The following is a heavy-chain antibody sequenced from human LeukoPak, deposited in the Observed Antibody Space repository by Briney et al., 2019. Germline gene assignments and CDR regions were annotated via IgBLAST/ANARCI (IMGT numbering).Heavy chain of an antibody. Sequence: QSGGSLRLSCAASGFTFSSYEMNWVRQAPGKGVEWVSYISSSGSTIYYADSVKGRFTISRDNAKNSLYLQTNSLRAEDTAVYYCARDCSGGSCYSYYYYGMDVWGKGTTVTVSS. J-gene: IGHJ6*04. V-gene: IGHV3-48*03. CDR2: ISSSGSTI. CDR3: ARDCSGGSCYSYYYYGMDV. D-gene: IGHD2-15*01. CDR1: GFTFSSYE.